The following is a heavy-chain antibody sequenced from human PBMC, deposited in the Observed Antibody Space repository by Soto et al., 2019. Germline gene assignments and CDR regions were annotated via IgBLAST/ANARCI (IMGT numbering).Heavy chain of an antibody. CDR3: AADATAWQQMVPSDY. Sequence: QMQLEQSGPEVKKPGTSVQVSCKASGFTFTSSAFQWVRQARGQRLEWLGWIAVGSGYTKYAQRFQDRVTLTRDMSSATTYMELSSLTSEDTAIYYCAADATAWQQMVPSDYWGQGTLFTVSS. CDR1: GFTFTSSA. D-gene: IGHD2-8*01. CDR2: IAVGSGYT. V-gene: IGHV1-58*01. J-gene: IGHJ4*02.